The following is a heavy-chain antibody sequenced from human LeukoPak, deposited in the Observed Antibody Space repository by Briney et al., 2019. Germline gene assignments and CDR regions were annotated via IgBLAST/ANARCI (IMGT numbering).Heavy chain of an antibody. CDR2: IRYDGSNK. CDR1: GFTFSSYG. CDR3: AKRGLVGATSPSPFDY. V-gene: IGHV3-30*02. J-gene: IGHJ4*02. Sequence: PGGSLRLSCAASGFTFSSYGMHWVRQAPGKGLEWVAFIRYDGSNKYYADSVKGRFTISRDNSKNTLYLQMNSLRAEDTAVYYCAKRGLVGATSPSPFDYWGQGTLVTVSS. D-gene: IGHD1-26*01.